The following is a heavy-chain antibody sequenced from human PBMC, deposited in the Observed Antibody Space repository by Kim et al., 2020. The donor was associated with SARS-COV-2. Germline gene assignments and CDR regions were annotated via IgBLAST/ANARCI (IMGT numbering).Heavy chain of an antibody. CDR2: ISHDGTNK. D-gene: IGHD6-19*01. CDR1: GFTFSDSH. CDR3: AREGGSSGRAAYFDY. Sequence: GGSLRLSCEASGFTFSDSHLHWIRQAPGKGLEWVALISHDGTNKHYADSVKGRFTISRDNSKNTLYMDMNSLTIEDTAVYYCAREGGSSGRAAYFDYWGLGALATVSS. V-gene: IGHV3-30-3*01. J-gene: IGHJ4*02.